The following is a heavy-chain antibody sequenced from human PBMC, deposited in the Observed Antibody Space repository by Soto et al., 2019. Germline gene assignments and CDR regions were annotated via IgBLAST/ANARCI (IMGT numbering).Heavy chain of an antibody. D-gene: IGHD1-1*01. CDR2: INPNSGGT. CDR3: ARLLGTSDV. CDR1: GYTFTSYG. J-gene: IGHJ6*02. Sequence: GASVKVSCKASGYTFTSYGISWVRQAPGQGLEWMGWINPNSGGTNYAQKFQGWVTMTRDTSISTAYMELSRLRSDDTAVYYCARLLGTSDVWGQGTTVTVSS. V-gene: IGHV1-2*04.